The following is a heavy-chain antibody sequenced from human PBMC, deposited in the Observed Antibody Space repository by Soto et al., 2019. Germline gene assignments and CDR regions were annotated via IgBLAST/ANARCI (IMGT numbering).Heavy chain of an antibody. CDR3: AGLRGYAGSPIDY. CDR2: ISYSGNT. D-gene: IGHD2-15*01. Sequence: SLTCTVSGGSIISGYWSWIRQPPGKGLEWIGYISYSGNTNYNPSLKSRVTMSVDTPKNQFSLRLSSVTTADTAVYYCAGLRGYAGSPIDYWGQGTLVTVPQ. CDR1: GGSIISGY. J-gene: IGHJ4*02. V-gene: IGHV4-59*01.